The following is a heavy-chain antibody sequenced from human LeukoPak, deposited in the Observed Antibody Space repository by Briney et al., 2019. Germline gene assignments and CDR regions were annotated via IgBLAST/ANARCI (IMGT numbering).Heavy chain of an antibody. D-gene: IGHD2-2*01. CDR2: ISSSSSYI. Sequence: GGSLRLSCAASGFTFSSYSMNWVRRAPGKGLEWVSSISSSSSYIYYADSVKGRFTISRDNAKNSLYLQMNSLRAEDTAVYYCARSPPIGYCSSTSCYEMDVWGQGTTVTVSS. V-gene: IGHV3-21*01. J-gene: IGHJ6*02. CDR1: GFTFSSYS. CDR3: ARSPPIGYCSSTSCYEMDV.